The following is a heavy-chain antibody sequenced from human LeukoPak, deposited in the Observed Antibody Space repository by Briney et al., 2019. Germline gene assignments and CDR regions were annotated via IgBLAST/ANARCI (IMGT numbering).Heavy chain of an antibody. CDR1: GYTFTNYF. D-gene: IGHD3-10*01. CDR2: INPSSAFT. J-gene: IGHJ4*02. Sequence: ASVNVSCKSSGYTFTNYFIHWVRQAPGQGLEWMGIINPSSAFTSYAQKLQGRVTMTSDTSTSTVYMELSSLRSEDTAVYYCARLNYGSGSYNYWGQGTLVTVSS. CDR3: ARLNYGSGSYNY. V-gene: IGHV1-46*04.